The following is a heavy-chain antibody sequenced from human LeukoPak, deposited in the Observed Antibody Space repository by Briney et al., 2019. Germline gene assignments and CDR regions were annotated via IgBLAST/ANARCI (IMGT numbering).Heavy chain of an antibody. V-gene: IGHV3-15*01. D-gene: IGHD1-26*01. CDR1: GFTFSNAW. CDR3: TTGIVGATEPYYYYYYGMDV. J-gene: IGHJ6*02. Sequence: GGSLRLSCAASGFTFSNAWMSWVRQAPGKGLEWVGRIKSKTDGWTTDYAAPVKGRFTISKDDSKNTLYLQMNSLKTEDTAVYYCTTGIVGATEPYYYYYYGMDVWGQGTTVTVSS. CDR2: IKSKTDGWTT.